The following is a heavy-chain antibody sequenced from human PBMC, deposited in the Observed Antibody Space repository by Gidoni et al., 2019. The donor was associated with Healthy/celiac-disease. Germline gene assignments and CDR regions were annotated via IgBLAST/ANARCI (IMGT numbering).Heavy chain of an antibody. CDR1: GGSSSSSSYY. J-gene: IGHJ3*02. CDR3: ARPVGDYGSRSAFDI. Sequence: LQLQESGPGRVKREEKLSVTGRGSGGSSSSSSYYWGWIRQPPGKGLEWSGSIYYSGSTSYNPSLKSRVTISVDTSTNQFPLQLSSVPAADTAVYYCARPVGDYGSRSAFDIWGQGTLVTVSS. CDR2: IYYSGST. D-gene: IGHD4-17*01. V-gene: IGHV4-39*01.